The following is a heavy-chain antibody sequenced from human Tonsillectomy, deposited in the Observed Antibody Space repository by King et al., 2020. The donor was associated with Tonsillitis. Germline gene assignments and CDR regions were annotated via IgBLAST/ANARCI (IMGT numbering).Heavy chain of an antibody. V-gene: IGHV4-39*01. J-gene: IGHJ4*02. CDR2: IYSSGST. CDR3: ASHYCGGDCYPIAAFFDY. D-gene: IGHD2-21*02. CDR1: GGSISSTSDY. Sequence: LQLQESGPGLVKPSETLSLTCTVSGGSISSTSDYLGWIRQPPGKGLEWVGSIYSSGSTYYNPSLKSRVTMSVDTSKNQFSLKLRSVTAADTTVYYCASHYCGGDCYPIAAFFDYWGRGTLVTVSS.